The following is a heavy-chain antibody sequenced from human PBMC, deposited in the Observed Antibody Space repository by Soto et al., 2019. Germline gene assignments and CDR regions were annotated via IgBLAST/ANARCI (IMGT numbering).Heavy chain of an antibody. J-gene: IGHJ6*02. V-gene: IGHV3-9*01. CDR1: GFTFDDYA. CDR3: AKADIVLVPAAPGYYYYGMDV. D-gene: IGHD2-2*01. CDR2: ISWNSGSI. Sequence: PGGSLRLSCAASGFTFDDYAMHWVRQAPGKGLEWVSGISWNSGSIGYADSVKGRFTISRDNAKNSLYLQMNSLRAEDTALYYCAKADIVLVPAAPGYYYYGMDVWGQGTTVTVSS.